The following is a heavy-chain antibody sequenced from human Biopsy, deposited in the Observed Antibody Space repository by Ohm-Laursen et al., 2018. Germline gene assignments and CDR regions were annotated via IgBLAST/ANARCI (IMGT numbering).Heavy chain of an antibody. Sequence: SETLSLTCTVSGGSISSYYWNWIRQPPGKGLEWIGYIYYSGTTDYSPSLKSRVTISIDTSKNQFSLRLNSVTAADTAVYYCARATNSTSWPYYYFYGMDVWGQGTTVTVSS. V-gene: IGHV4-59*01. CDR2: IYYSGTT. CDR3: ARATNSTSWPYYYFYGMDV. D-gene: IGHD2/OR15-2a*01. J-gene: IGHJ6*02. CDR1: GGSISSYY.